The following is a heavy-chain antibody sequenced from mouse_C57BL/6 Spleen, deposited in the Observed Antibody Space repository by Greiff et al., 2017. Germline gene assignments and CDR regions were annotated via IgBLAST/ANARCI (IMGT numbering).Heavy chain of an antibody. CDR3: ARGRYSNYGYCDV. D-gene: IGHD2-5*01. CDR1: GYTFTSYW. CDR2: IYPSDSET. J-gene: IGHJ1*03. Sequence: QVHVKQPGAELVRPGSSVKLSCKASGYTFTSYWMDWVKQRPGQGLEWIGNIYPSDSETHYNQKFKDKATLTVDKSSSTAYMQLSSLTSEDSAVYYCARGRYSNYGYCDVWGTGTTVTVSS. V-gene: IGHV1-61*01.